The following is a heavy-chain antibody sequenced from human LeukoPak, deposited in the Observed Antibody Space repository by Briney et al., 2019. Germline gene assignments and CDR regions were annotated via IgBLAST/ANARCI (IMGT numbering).Heavy chain of an antibody. J-gene: IGHJ6*03. D-gene: IGHD2-2*01. CDR2: IYSGGST. V-gene: IGHV3-66*02. Sequence: GGSLRLSCAASGFTVSSNYMSWVRQAPGKGLEWVSVIYSGGSTYYADSVKGRFTISRDNSKSTLYLQMNSLRAEDTAVYYCARAVVVPAATYYYYYMDVWGKGTTVTVSS. CDR1: GFTVSSNY. CDR3: ARAVVVPAATYYYYYMDV.